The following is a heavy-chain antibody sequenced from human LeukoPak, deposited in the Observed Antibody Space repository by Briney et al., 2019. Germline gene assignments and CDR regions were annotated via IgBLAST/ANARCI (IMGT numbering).Heavy chain of an antibody. CDR1: GFTFTRYW. CDR3: ARGGDYIMPPFDY. V-gene: IGHV3-7*01. D-gene: IGHD2-21*02. CDR2: IKQDGSET. Sequence: GGSLRLSCAASGFTFTRYWMSWVRQAPGRGLEWVANIKQDGSETHYVDSVKGRFTISRGNARNLVYLQMNSLRDDDTAVYYCARGGDYIMPPFDYWGQGILVTVSS. J-gene: IGHJ4*02.